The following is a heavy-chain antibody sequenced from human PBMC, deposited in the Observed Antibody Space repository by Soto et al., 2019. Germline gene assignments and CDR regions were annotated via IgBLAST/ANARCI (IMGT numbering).Heavy chain of an antibody. J-gene: IGHJ3*02. Sequence: GGSLRLSCAASGFTVSSNYMSWVRQAPGKGLEWVSVIYSGGSTYYTDSVKGRFTISRDNSKNTLYLQMNSLRAEDTAVYYCARDLEVAVGSPDASNAFDIWGQGTMVTVSS. D-gene: IGHD3-10*01. CDR1: GFTVSSNY. V-gene: IGHV3-53*01. CDR3: ARDLEVAVGSPDASNAFDI. CDR2: IYSGGST.